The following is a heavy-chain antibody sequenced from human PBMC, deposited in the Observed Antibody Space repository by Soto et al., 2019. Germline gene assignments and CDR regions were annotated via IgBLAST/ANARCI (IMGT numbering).Heavy chain of an antibody. CDR3: ARARGHSWGIVATITLSNDY. CDR1: GYTFTGYY. Sequence: ASVKVCCKASGYTFTGYYMHWVRQAPGQGLEWMGWINPNNGSTNYAQKYQGWVTMTTDTSISTAYMELRSLRSDDTAVYYCARARGHSWGIVATITLSNDYWGQGTLVTVSS. CDR2: INPNNGST. J-gene: IGHJ4*02. V-gene: IGHV1-2*04. D-gene: IGHD5-12*01.